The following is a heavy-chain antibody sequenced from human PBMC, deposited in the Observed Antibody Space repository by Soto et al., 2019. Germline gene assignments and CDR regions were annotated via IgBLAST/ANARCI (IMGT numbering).Heavy chain of an antibody. V-gene: IGHV3-21*02. D-gene: IGHD3-3*01. J-gene: IGHJ6*03. CDR2: INEDSSYI. CDR1: GFDFSSYS. Sequence: EVQLVESGGGLVKPGGSLRLSCAASGFDFSSYSMNWVRQAPGKGLGWVSSINEDSSYIYYALSLRGRFTISRDNAKESLYLQMNSLRAEETAVYYCVRDFGWYFRPGYMDGWGDGATVTVSS. CDR3: VRDFGWYFRPGYMDG.